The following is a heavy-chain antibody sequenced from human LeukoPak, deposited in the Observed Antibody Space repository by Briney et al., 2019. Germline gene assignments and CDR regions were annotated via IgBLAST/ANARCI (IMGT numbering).Heavy chain of an antibody. Sequence: ASVKVSCKTSGYTFTSYGISWVRQAPGQGLEWMGWINVYNGNTNYAQKVQGRVTLTTDASTSTAYMELRSLRSDDTAVYYCARAAVAGTLSFDYWGQGTLVTVSS. D-gene: IGHD6-19*01. CDR1: GYTFTSYG. V-gene: IGHV1-18*01. J-gene: IGHJ4*02. CDR3: ARAAVAGTLSFDY. CDR2: INVYNGNT.